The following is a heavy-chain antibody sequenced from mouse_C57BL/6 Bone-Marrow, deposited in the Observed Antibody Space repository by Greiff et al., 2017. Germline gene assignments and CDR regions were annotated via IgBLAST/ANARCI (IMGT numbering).Heavy chain of an antibody. V-gene: IGHV5-16*01. D-gene: IGHD2-1*01. J-gene: IGHJ1*03. Sequence: EVMLVESEGGLVQPGSSMKLSCTASGFTFSDYYMAWVRQVPEKGLEWVANINYDGSSTYYLDSLKSRFIISRDTAKNILYLQMSSLKSDDTATYYCAREGGGNYVNWYFDVWGTGTTVTVSS. CDR1: GFTFSDYY. CDR3: AREGGGNYVNWYFDV. CDR2: INYDGSST.